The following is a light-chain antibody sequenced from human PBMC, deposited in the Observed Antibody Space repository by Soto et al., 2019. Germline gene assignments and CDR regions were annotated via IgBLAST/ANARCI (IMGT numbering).Light chain of an antibody. CDR1: QSVFSTSTNKNY. Sequence: DIVMTQSPDSLAVSLGERATINCKSSQSVFSTSTNKNYLTWYQQKQGQPPKLLIYWASTRESGVPDRFSGSWSRTDFTLTITSLQAEDVATYCCQQYFNTPFAFGPGTKVKIK. J-gene: IGKJ3*01. CDR3: QQYFNTPFA. V-gene: IGKV4-1*01. CDR2: WAS.